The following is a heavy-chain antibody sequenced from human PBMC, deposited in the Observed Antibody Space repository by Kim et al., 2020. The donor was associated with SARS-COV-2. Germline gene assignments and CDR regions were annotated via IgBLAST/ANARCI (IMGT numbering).Heavy chain of an antibody. CDR2: IIPIFGTA. V-gene: IGHV1-69*13. J-gene: IGHJ5*02. Sequence: SVKVSCKASGGTFSSYAISWVRQAPGQGLEWMGGIIPIFGTANYAQKFQGRVTITADESTSTAYMELSSLRSEDTAVYYCARDLPHRITGTMLGWFDPWGQGTLVTVSS. CDR1: GGTFSSYA. CDR3: ARDLPHRITGTMLGWFDP. D-gene: IGHD1-7*01.